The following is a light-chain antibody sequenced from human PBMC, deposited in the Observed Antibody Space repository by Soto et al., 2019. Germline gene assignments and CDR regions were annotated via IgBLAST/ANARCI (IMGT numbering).Light chain of an antibody. CDR3: SSYTTSSTLLYV. CDR2: AVS. Sequence: QSALTQPASVSGSPGQSITISCTGTSSDVGGYNYVSWYQQHPGKAPKLMIYAVSNRPSGVSTRVSGSKSGNTASLTISGLQAEDEADYHCSSYTTSSTLLYVFGTGTKVTVL. V-gene: IGLV2-14*01. CDR1: SSDVGGYNY. J-gene: IGLJ1*01.